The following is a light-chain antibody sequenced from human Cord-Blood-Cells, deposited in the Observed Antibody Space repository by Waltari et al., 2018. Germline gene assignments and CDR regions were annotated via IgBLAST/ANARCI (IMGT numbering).Light chain of an antibody. CDR2: AAS. V-gene: IGKV1-39*01. CDR1: QSISSY. Sequence: DIQMTHSPSSLSAAVGARVTITCRASQSISSYLNWYQQKPGKAPKLLIYAASSLQSGVPSRFSGSGSGTDFTLTISSLQPEDFAAYYCQQSYSTPCTFGQGTKLEIK. J-gene: IGKJ2*02. CDR3: QQSYSTPCT.